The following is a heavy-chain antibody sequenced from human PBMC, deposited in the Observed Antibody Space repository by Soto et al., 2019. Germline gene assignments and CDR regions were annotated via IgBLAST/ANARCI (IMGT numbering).Heavy chain of an antibody. CDR2: IYYSGST. D-gene: IGHD5-12*01. Sequence: QVQLQESGPGLVKPSQTLSLTCTVSGGSISSGGYYWSWIRQHPGKGLEWIGYIYYSGSTYYNPSLKSRVTLSVDTSKNQFSLKLSSVTAADTAVYYCARGRSGYDSYLYYYYYYMDVWGKGTTVTVSS. V-gene: IGHV4-31*03. J-gene: IGHJ6*03. CDR3: ARGRSGYDSYLYYYYYYMDV. CDR1: GGSISSGGYY.